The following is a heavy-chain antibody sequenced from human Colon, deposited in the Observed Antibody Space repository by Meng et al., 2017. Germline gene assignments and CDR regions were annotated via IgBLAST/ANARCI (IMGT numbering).Heavy chain of an antibody. J-gene: IGHJ4*02. CDR2: IHYSGGI. CDR3: ATSTATTYFDY. V-gene: IGHV4-39*01. CDR1: GGSISSSSYY. Sequence: QLQLQESGPGLVKPSETLSLTCTVSGGSISSSSYYRGWIRQPPGKGLGWIASIHYSGGIHHNPSLKSRVTMSVDTSKNQFSLKLTSVTAADTAVYSCATSTATTYFDYWGQGTLVTVSS. D-gene: IGHD4-17*01.